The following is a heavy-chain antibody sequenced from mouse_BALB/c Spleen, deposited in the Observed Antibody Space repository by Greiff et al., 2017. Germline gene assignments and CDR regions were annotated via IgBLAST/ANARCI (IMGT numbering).Heavy chain of an antibody. Sequence: DVKLVESGGGLVQPGGSLRLSCATSGFTFTDYYMSWVRQPPGKALEWLGFIRNKANGYTTEYSASVKGRFTISRDNSQSILYLQMNTLRAEDSATYYCAREGLYYRYDDYAMDYWGQGTSVTVSS. CDR1: GFTFTDYY. J-gene: IGHJ4*01. D-gene: IGHD2-14*01. CDR3: AREGLYYRYDDYAMDY. V-gene: IGHV7-3*02. CDR2: IRNKANGYTT.